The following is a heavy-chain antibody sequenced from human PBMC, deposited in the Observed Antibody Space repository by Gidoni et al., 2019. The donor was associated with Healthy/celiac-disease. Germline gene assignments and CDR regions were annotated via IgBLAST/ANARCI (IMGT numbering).Heavy chain of an antibody. CDR2: ISYDGSNK. D-gene: IGHD3-22*01. CDR3: ARGPHYDSSGHDAFDI. V-gene: IGHV3-30-3*01. J-gene: IGHJ3*02. CDR1: GFTFSSYA. Sequence: QVQLVESGGGVVQPGWSLRLSCAASGFTFSSYAMHWVREAPGKGLEWVAVISYDGSNKYYADSVKGRFTISRDNSKNTLYLQMNSLRAEDTAVYYCARGPHYDSSGHDAFDIWGQGTMVTVSS.